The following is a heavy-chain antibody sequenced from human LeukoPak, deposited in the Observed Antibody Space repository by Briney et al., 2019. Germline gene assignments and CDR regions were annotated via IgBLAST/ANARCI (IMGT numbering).Heavy chain of an antibody. D-gene: IGHD4-17*01. CDR3: ARDSGDYAGGNCHYYHGMHV. CDR2: IYYSGST. Sequence: SETLSLTYTVSGGSISSYYWSWIRQPPGKGLEWIGYIYYSGSTNYNPSLKSRVTISVDTSKNQFSLKLSSVTAADTAVYYCARDSGDYAGGNCHYYHGMHVWGQGTTVTVSS. CDR1: GGSISSYY. J-gene: IGHJ6*02. V-gene: IGHV4-59*01.